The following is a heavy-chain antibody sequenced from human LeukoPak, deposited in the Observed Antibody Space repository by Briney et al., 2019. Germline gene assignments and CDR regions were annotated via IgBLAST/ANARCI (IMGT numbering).Heavy chain of an antibody. V-gene: IGHV3-74*01. CDR2: INSDGSST. D-gene: IGHD4-11*01. Sequence: GGSLRLSCAASGFTLSSYWMHLVRQAPGTGLVWVSRINSDGSSTSYADSVKGRFTISRDNAKNTLYLQMNSLTVEDTAVYYCARDGLTETTRDSDYWGQGTLVTVSS. CDR1: GFTLSSYW. J-gene: IGHJ4*02. CDR3: ARDGLTETTRDSDY.